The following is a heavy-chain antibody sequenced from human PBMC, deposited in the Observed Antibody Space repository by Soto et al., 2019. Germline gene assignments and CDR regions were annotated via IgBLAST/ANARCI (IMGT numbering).Heavy chain of an antibody. J-gene: IGHJ6*02. V-gene: IGHV3-23*01. Sequence: SLRLSCAASGFTFSPYAMTGVHQSPGKGLEWVSSISGSGGNTNYADSVKGQFTDSRDNSKRTLSLQMNSLTEEDTAIYYCAKGLRRLLRTQYYYGLDVWGRGTTVTVSS. CDR3: AKGLRRLLRTQYYYGLDV. D-gene: IGHD3-16*01. CDR1: GFTFSPYA. CDR2: ISGSGGNT.